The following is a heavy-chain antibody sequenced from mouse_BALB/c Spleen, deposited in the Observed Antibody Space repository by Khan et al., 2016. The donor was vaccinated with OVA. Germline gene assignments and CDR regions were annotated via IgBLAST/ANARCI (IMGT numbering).Heavy chain of an antibody. D-gene: IGHD2-2*01. J-gene: IGHJ3*01. V-gene: IGHV1S135*01. CDR1: GYSFTSYY. CDR2: IDPFSGDT. CDR3: TRHGYVAWFTY. Sequence: EVQLQQSGPELMKPGASVKISCKASGYSFTSYYIHWVIQSHGKSLEWIGYIDPFSGDTTYNQKFKGRATLTVDKSSSTAYIHISNLTSADSAVYYCTRHGYVAWFTYWGQGTLVTVSA.